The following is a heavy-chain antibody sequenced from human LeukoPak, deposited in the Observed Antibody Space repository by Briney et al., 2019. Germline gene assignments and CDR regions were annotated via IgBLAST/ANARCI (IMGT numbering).Heavy chain of an antibody. J-gene: IGHJ5*02. CDR2: IYTSGST. CDR1: GGSISSGSYY. D-gene: IGHD3-3*01. Sequence: SQTLSLTCTVSGGSISSGSYYWRWIRQPAGKGLEWIGRIYTSGSTNYNPSLKSRVTISVDTSKNQFSLKLSSVTAADTAVYYCARDNADDFWSGYTTLNWFDPWGQGTLVTVSS. V-gene: IGHV4-61*02. CDR3: ARDNADDFWSGYTTLNWFDP.